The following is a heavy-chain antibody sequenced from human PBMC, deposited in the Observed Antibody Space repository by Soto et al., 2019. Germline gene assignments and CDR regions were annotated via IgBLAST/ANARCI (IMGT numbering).Heavy chain of an antibody. CDR2: ISYDGSNK. CDR1: GFTFSSYG. CDR3: AKIGSGPKGGIDY. V-gene: IGHV3-30*18. Sequence: LRLSCAASGFTFSSYGMHWVRQAPGKGLEWVAVISYDGSNKYYADSVKGRFTISRDNSKNTLYLQMNSLRAEDTAVYYCAKIGSGPKGGIDYWGQGTLVTVSS. J-gene: IGHJ4*02. D-gene: IGHD2-15*01.